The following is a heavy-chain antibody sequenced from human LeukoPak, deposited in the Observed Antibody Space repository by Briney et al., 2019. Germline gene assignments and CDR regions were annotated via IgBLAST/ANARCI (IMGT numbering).Heavy chain of an antibody. D-gene: IGHD2-2*01. CDR1: GLIVSNND. V-gene: IGHV3-53*01. Sequence: GESLRLSCAASGLIVSNNDMSWVRQAAGKGLEWVSAIYSGGSAYYADSVKGRFTISRDKSKSTLYLQMNSLRGDDTAVYYCAASVVVVPAAINYLDHWGQGTLVTVSS. CDR3: AASVVVVPAAINYLDH. CDR2: IYSGGSA. J-gene: IGHJ4*02.